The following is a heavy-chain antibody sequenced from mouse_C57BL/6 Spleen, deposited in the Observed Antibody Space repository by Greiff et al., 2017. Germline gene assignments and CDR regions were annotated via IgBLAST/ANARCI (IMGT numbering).Heavy chain of an antibody. J-gene: IGHJ4*01. D-gene: IGHD2-5*01. Sequence: VQLQQSGPGLVAPSQSLSITCTVSGFSLTSYAISWVRQPPGKGLEWLGVIWTGGGTNYNSALKSRLSSSKDNSKSQVFLKMNSLQTDDTARYYCARNRDYSNYEDAMDYWGQGTSVTVSS. CDR2: IWTGGGT. CDR1: GFSLTSYA. V-gene: IGHV2-9-1*01. CDR3: ARNRDYSNYEDAMDY.